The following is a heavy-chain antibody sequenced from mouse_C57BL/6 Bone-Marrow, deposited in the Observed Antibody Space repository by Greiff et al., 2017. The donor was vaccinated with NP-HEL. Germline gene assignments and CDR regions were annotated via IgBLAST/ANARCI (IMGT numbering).Heavy chain of an antibody. CDR1: GYTFTSYW. J-gene: IGHJ1*03. CDR3: AREASYYYGSSHWYFDV. CDR2: IHPNSGST. V-gene: IGHV1-64*01. D-gene: IGHD1-1*01. Sequence: QVQLQQPGAELVKPGASVKLSCKASGYTFTSYWMHWVKQRPGQGLEWIGMIHPNSGSTNYNEKFKSQATLTVDKSSSTAYMQLSSLTSEDSAVYYCAREASYYYGSSHWYFDVWGTGTTVTVSS.